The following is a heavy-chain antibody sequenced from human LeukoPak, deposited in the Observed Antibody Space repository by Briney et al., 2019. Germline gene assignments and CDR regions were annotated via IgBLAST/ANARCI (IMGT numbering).Heavy chain of an antibody. CDR3: AKDRVSDYDILTGNYGMDV. Sequence: PGGSLRLSCAASGFTFSSYSMNWVRQAPGKGLEWVSSISSSSSYIYYADSVKGRFTISRDNAKNSLYLQMNSLRAEDTAVYYCAKDRVSDYDILTGNYGMDVWGQGTTVTVSS. V-gene: IGHV3-21*04. J-gene: IGHJ6*02. CDR1: GFTFSSYS. D-gene: IGHD3-9*01. CDR2: ISSSSSYI.